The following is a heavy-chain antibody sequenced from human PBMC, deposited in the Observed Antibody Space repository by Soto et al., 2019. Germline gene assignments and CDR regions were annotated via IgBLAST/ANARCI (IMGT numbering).Heavy chain of an antibody. D-gene: IGHD3-16*01. CDR1: GFTFSSYS. CDR2: ISSSSSTI. V-gene: IGHV3-48*02. CDR3: ARDWGLGRQPSPFDY. J-gene: IGHJ4*02. Sequence: GGSLRLSCAASGFTFSSYSMNWVRQAPGKGLEWVSYISSSSSTIYYADSVKGRFTISRDNAKNSLYLQMNSLRDEDTAVYYCARDWGLGRQPSPFDYWGQGTLVTVSS.